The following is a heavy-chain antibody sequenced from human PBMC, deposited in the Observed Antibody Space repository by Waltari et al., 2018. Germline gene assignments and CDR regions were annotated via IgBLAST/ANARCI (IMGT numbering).Heavy chain of an antibody. D-gene: IGHD2-2*01. CDR3: ARQVVVVPAAIPYYYYMDV. CDR1: GGSISSSSYY. CDR2: IYYSGST. J-gene: IGHJ6*03. Sequence: QLQLQESGPGLVKPSETLSLTCTVSGGSISSSSYYWGWIRQPPGKGLEWIGSIYYSGSTYYNPSLKSRVTISVDTSKNQFSLKLSSVTAADTAVYYCARQVVVVPAAIPYYYYMDVWGKGTTVTVSS. V-gene: IGHV4-39*01.